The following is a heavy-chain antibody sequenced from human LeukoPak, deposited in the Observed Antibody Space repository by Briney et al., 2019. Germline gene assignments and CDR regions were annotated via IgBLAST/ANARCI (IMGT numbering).Heavy chain of an antibody. CDR1: GGSFSGYY. CDR3: ARVTPRFDP. CDR2: IYHSGST. Sequence: SETLSLTCAVYGGSFSGYYWSWIRQPPGKGLEWIGEIYHSGSTNYNPSLKSRVTISVDKSKNQFSLKLSSVTAADTAVYYCARVTPRFDPWGQGTLVTVSS. J-gene: IGHJ5*02. V-gene: IGHV4-34*01.